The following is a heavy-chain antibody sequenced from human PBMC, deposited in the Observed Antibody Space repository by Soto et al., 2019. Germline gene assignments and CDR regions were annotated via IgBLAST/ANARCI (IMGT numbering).Heavy chain of an antibody. CDR3: ARHPINLLLRYFDWLLNWFDP. CDR1: GGSISSSSYY. Sequence: PSETLSLTCTVSGGSISSSSYYWGWIRQPPGKGLEWIGSIYYSGSTYYNPSLKSRVTISVDTSKNQFSLKLSSVTAADTAVYYCARHPINLLLRYFDWLLNWFDPWGQGTLVTVSS. J-gene: IGHJ5*02. D-gene: IGHD3-9*01. V-gene: IGHV4-39*01. CDR2: IYYSGST.